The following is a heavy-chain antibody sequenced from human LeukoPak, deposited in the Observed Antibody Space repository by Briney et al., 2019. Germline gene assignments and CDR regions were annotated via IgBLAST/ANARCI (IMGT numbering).Heavy chain of an antibody. J-gene: IGHJ4*02. Sequence: PSETLSLTCVVHGGSFSGYYWSWIRQHPGKGLEWIGEINHSGSTNYHPSVKSRVTISVDTSKNQFSLKLSSVTAADTAVYYCARGYDSSDYPFDYWGQGTLVTVSS. CDR3: ARGYDSSDYPFDY. V-gene: IGHV4-34*01. CDR1: GGSFSGYY. CDR2: INHSGST. D-gene: IGHD3-22*01.